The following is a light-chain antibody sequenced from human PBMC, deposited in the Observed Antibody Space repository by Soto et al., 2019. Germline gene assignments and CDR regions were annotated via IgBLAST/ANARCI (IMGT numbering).Light chain of an antibody. CDR1: HSISRC. CDR2: DAS. Sequence: DIQLTQSPGTLSSSVGDRVTITCRASHSISRCLAWYQQKPGRAPKLLIFDASTLESMPHTRFSSSGSTTDSPITSRLVPEDDSVNYCQQYYSPHETFGQGTKVDI. J-gene: IGKJ1*01. V-gene: IGKV1-5*01. CDR3: QQYYSPHET.